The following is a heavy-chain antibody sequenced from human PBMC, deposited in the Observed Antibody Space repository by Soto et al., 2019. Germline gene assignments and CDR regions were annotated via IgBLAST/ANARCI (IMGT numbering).Heavy chain of an antibody. CDR3: AREESGTTNYYYYYYGMDV. CDR1: GFTFSSYG. D-gene: IGHD1-1*01. CDR2: IWYDGSNK. Sequence: GGSVRFSCAASGFTFSSYGMHWVRQAPGKGLEWVAAIWYDGSNKYYADSVKGRFTISRDNSKNTLYLQMNSLRAEDTAVYYCAREESGTTNYYYYYYGMDVWGQGTTVTVSS. V-gene: IGHV3-33*01. J-gene: IGHJ6*02.